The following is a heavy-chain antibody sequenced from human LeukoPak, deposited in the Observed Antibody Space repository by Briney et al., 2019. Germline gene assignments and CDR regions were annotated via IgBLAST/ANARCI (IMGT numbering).Heavy chain of an antibody. CDR1: GFTFSSYG. Sequence: GGFLRLSCAASGFTFSSYGMHWVRQAPGKGLEWVAVISYDGSNKYYADSVKGRFTISRDNSKNTLYLQMNSLRAEDTAVYYCAKGSKSRMAPNIYWGQGTLVTVSS. CDR3: AKGSKSRMAPNIY. J-gene: IGHJ4*02. CDR2: ISYDGSNK. V-gene: IGHV3-30*18. D-gene: IGHD1/OR15-1a*01.